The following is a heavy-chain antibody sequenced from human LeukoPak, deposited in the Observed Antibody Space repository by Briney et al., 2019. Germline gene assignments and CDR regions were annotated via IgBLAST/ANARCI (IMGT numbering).Heavy chain of an antibody. CDR3: AKDNRRHYTSGPNPDSLH. Sequence: GRSLRLSCAGSGFIFNNYAMHWVRQPPGKGLEWVSGISWNSGSIDYADSVKGRFTVSRDNAKNSLYLQMNSLRVEDTAFYYCAKDNRRHYTSGPNPDSLHWGQGALVTVSS. CDR1: GFIFNNYA. D-gene: IGHD6-19*01. J-gene: IGHJ4*02. V-gene: IGHV3-9*01. CDR2: ISWNSGSI.